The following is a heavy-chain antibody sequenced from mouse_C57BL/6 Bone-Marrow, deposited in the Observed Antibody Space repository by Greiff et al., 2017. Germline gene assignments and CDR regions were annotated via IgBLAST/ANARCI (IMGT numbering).Heavy chain of an antibody. CDR1: GFTFSSYA. D-gene: IGHD2-1*01. J-gene: IGHJ4*01. V-gene: IGHV5-4*01. Sequence: EVQLVESGGGLVKPGGSLKLSCAASGFTFSSYAMSWVRQTPEKRLEWVATISAGGSYTYYPDNVKGRFTISRDNAKNNLYLQMSHLKSEDTAMYYCARDVMVTTGYYAMDYWGQGTSVTVSS. CDR2: ISAGGSYT. CDR3: ARDVMVTTGYYAMDY.